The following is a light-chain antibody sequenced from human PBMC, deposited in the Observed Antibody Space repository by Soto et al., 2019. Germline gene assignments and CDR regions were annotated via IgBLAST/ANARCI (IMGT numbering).Light chain of an antibody. CDR3: SSYTSSSTLYV. CDR1: SRDVGGYNY. Sequence: QSALTQPASVSGSPGQSITISCTGTSRDVGGYNYVSWYQQHPGKAPKLIIYDVSNRPSGVSNRFSGSKSGNTASLIISGLQAEDEADYYCSSYTSSSTLYVFGTGTKLTVL. V-gene: IGLV2-14*01. CDR2: DVS. J-gene: IGLJ1*01.